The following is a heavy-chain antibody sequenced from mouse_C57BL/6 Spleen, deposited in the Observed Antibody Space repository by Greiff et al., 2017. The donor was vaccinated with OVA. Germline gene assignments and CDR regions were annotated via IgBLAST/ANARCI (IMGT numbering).Heavy chain of an antibody. CDR2: INPGSGGT. CDR1: GYAFTNYL. Sequence: QVQLQQSGAELVRPGTSVKVSCKASGYAFTNYLIEWVKQRPGQGLEWIGVINPGSGGTNYNEKFKGKATLTADKSSSTAYMQLSSLTSEDSAVYFCARFDEEYAMYYWGQGTSVTGSS. J-gene: IGHJ4*01. V-gene: IGHV1-54*01. CDR3: ARFDEEYAMYY.